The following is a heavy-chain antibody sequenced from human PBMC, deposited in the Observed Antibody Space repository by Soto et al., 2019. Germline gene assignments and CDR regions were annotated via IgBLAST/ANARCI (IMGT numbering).Heavy chain of an antibody. CDR3: ANGGRGLFDY. J-gene: IGHJ4*02. V-gene: IGHV4-39*01. Sequence: PSETLSLTCTVSGGSISSSSYYWGWIRQPPGKGLEWIGSIYYSGSTYYNPSLKSRVTISVDTSKNQFSLKLSSVTAADTAVYYCANGGRGLFDYWGQGTLVTVSS. CDR1: GGSISSSSYY. D-gene: IGHD3-16*01. CDR2: IYYSGST.